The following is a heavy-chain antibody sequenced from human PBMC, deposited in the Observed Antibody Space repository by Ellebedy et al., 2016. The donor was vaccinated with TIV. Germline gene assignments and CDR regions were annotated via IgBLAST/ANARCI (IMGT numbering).Heavy chain of an antibody. CDR2: ISSSSTYM. CDR3: ARESIMITFGGVPFDY. D-gene: IGHD3-16*01. J-gene: IGHJ4*02. CDR1: GFTFSSYS. Sequence: LSLTCAASGFTFSSYSMNWVRQAPGKGLEWVSSISSSSTYMYYADSVKGRFTISRDNAKNSLYLQMNSLRAEDTAVYYCARESIMITFGGVPFDYWGQGTLVTVSS. V-gene: IGHV3-21*01.